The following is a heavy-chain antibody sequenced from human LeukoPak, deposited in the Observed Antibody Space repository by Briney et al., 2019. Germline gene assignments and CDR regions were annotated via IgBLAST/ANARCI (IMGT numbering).Heavy chain of an antibody. CDR2: INHSGST. V-gene: IGHV4-34*01. Sequence: SETLSLTCAVYGGSFSGYYWSWIRQPPGKGLEWIGEINHSGSTNYNPSLKSRVTISVDTSKNQFSLKLSSVTAADTAVYYCARGLGGELLYAFDIWGQGTMVTVSS. CDR3: ARGLGGELLYAFDI. J-gene: IGHJ3*02. D-gene: IGHD1-26*01. CDR1: GGSFSGYY.